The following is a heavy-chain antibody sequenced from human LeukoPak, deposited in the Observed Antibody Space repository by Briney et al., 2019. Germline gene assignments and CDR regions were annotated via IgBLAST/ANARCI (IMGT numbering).Heavy chain of an antibody. CDR1: GYTFTIYY. Sequence: ASVKVSCKASGYTFTIYYMHWVRQAPGQGLEWMGIINPSGGATTYAQQFQDRVTMTRDTSTSTVYMELSSLRSEVTAVYYCARGRTLFDYWGQGTLVTVSS. CDR2: INPSGGAT. CDR3: ARGRTLFDY. J-gene: IGHJ4*02. V-gene: IGHV1-46*01.